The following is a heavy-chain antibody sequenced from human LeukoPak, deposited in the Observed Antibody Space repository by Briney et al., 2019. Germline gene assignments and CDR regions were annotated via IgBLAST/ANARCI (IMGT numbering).Heavy chain of an antibody. CDR1: GYSISSGYY. V-gene: IGHV4-38-2*02. CDR3: ARPVGMVRGVLNWFDP. D-gene: IGHD3-10*01. Sequence: SETLSLTCTVSGYSISSGYYWSWIRQPPGKGLEWIGEINHSGSTNYTPSLKSRVTISVDTSKNQFSLKLSSVTAADTAVYYCARPVGMVRGVLNWFDPWGQGTLVTVSS. J-gene: IGHJ5*02. CDR2: INHSGST.